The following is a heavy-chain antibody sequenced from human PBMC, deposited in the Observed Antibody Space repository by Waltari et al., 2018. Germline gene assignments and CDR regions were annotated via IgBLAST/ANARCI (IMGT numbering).Heavy chain of an antibody. CDR1: GYTFTGYY. V-gene: IGHV1-2*06. Sequence: QVQLVQSGAEVKKPGASVKVSCKASGYTFTGYYMHWVRQAPGQGLEWMGRINPNSGGTNYAQKFQGRVTMTRDTSISTAYMELSRLRSDDTAVYYCARVGSSGYYGDNWFDPWGQGTLVTVSS. J-gene: IGHJ5*02. CDR2: INPNSGGT. CDR3: ARVGSSGYYGDNWFDP. D-gene: IGHD3-22*01.